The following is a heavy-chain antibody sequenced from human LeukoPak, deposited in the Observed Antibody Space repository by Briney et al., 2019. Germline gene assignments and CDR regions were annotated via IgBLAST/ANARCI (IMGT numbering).Heavy chain of an antibody. J-gene: IGHJ4*02. CDR3: AKTTNCDC. Sequence: SGGSLRLSCAASGFTFSSNAMSWVRQAPGKGLEWVSIISGSGGGTYYADSVKGRFTISRDNSKNTLYLQMNSLRAEDTAVYYCAKTTNCDCWGQGTLVTVSS. CDR2: ISGSGGGT. D-gene: IGHD1-26*01. CDR1: GFTFSSNA. V-gene: IGHV3-23*01.